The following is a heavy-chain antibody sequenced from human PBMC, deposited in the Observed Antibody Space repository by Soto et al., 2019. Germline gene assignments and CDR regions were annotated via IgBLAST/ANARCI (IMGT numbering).Heavy chain of an antibody. J-gene: IGHJ4*02. CDR3: ARGWGRISDY. Sequence: QVQLQQWGAGLLKPSETLSLTCAVYSGSFSGYYWSWIRQPPGKGLEWIGEINHSGSTNYNPSLKSRVTKSVDTSKNQFSLKLSSVTAADTAVYYCARGWGRISDYWGQGALVAVSS. CDR1: SGSFSGYY. D-gene: IGHD7-27*01. V-gene: IGHV4-34*01. CDR2: INHSGST.